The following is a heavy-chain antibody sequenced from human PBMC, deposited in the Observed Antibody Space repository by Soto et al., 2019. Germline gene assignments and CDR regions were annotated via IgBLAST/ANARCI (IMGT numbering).Heavy chain of an antibody. Sequence: SETLSLTCAVYGGSFSGYSWIWIRQPPGKGLEWIGYIYYSGSTNYNPSLKSRVTISVDTSKNQFSLKLSSVTAADTAVYYCARAYSSSRAAAFDIWGQGTMVTVS. CDR2: IYYSGST. J-gene: IGHJ3*02. D-gene: IGHD6-6*01. CDR3: ARAYSSSRAAAFDI. CDR1: GGSFSGYS. V-gene: IGHV4-59*01.